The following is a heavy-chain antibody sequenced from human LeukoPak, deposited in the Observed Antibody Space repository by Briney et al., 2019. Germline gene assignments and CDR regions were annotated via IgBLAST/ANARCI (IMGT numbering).Heavy chain of an antibody. CDR1: GFTFSSYW. CDR2: IKQDGSEK. CDR3: AKDGRFYYYDSSGYYYVSYFDY. D-gene: IGHD3-22*01. Sequence: GGSLRLSCAASGFTFSSYWMSWVRQAPGKGLEWVANIKQDGSEKYYVDSVKGRFTISRDNSKNTLYLQMNSLRAEDTAVYYCAKDGRFYYYDSSGYYYVSYFDYWGQGTLVTVSS. J-gene: IGHJ4*02. V-gene: IGHV3-7*01.